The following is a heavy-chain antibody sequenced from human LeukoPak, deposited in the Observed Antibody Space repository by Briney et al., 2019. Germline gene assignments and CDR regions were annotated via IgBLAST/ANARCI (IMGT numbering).Heavy chain of an antibody. D-gene: IGHD3-10*01. CDR1: GYTFTSYG. Sequence: VASVKVSCKASGYTFTSYGISWVRQAPGQGLEWMGWISAYNGNTNYAQKFQGRVTMTRDTSISTAYMELSRLRSDDTAVYYCARSVPRITMVRGVANWFDPWGQGTLVTVSS. V-gene: IGHV1-18*01. CDR3: ARSVPRITMVRGVANWFDP. J-gene: IGHJ5*02. CDR2: ISAYNGNT.